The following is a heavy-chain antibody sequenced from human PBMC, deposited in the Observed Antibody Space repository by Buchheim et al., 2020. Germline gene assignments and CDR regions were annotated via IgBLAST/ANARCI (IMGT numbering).Heavy chain of an antibody. CDR2: IWYDGSNK. V-gene: IGHV3-33*01. J-gene: IGHJ5*02. D-gene: IGHD1-26*01. CDR1: GFTFSSYG. CDR3: ARGYSVSYSWFDP. Sequence: QVQLVESGGGVVQPGRSLRLSCAASGFTFSSYGMHWVRQAPGKGLEWVALIWYDGSNKYYADSVKGRFTISRDNSKNTLYLQMNSLRAEDMAVYYCARGYSVSYSWFDPRGQGTL.